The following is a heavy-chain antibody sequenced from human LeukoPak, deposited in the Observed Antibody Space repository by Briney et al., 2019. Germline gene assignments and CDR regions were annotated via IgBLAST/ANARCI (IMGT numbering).Heavy chain of an antibody. CDR3: AKAPVTSCRGAYCYPFDS. CDR2: TSSSDAGT. V-gene: IGHV3-23*01. J-gene: IGHJ4*02. CDR1: GFTFSSYA. D-gene: IGHD2-21*01. Sequence: GGSLRLSCAASGFTFSSYAMSGVRQTPGKGLEWVAATSSSDAGTYHADSVRGRFTISRDNSKNTLYLQMNSLRAEDAAVYFCAKAPVTSCRGAYCYPFDSWGQGTLVTVSS.